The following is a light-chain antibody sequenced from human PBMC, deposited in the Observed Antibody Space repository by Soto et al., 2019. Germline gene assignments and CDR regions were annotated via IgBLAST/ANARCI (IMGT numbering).Light chain of an antibody. CDR3: CSYAGRNVV. V-gene: IGLV2-23*01. Sequence: QSVLTQPASVSGSPGQTITISCTGTSSDVGSYNLVSWYQQHPGKAPKLMIYEGSKRPSGVSNRFSGSKSGNTASLTISGLQDEDEADYYCCSYAGRNVVFGGGTKVTVL. J-gene: IGLJ2*01. CDR2: EGS. CDR1: SSDVGSYNL.